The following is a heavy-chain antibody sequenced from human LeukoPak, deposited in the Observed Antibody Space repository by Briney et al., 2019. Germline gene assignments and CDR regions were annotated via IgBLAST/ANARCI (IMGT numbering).Heavy chain of an antibody. CDR1: GFTFSSYA. CDR3: ARGQYRAAMPPYYFDY. V-gene: IGHV3-48*01. Sequence: GGSLRLSCAASGFTFSSYAMSWVRQAPGKGLEWVSYISSSSSTIYYADSVKGRFTISRDNAKNSLYLQMNSLRAEDTAVYYCARGQYRAAMPPYYFDYWGQGTVVTVSS. J-gene: IGHJ4*02. CDR2: ISSSSSTI. D-gene: IGHD2-2*01.